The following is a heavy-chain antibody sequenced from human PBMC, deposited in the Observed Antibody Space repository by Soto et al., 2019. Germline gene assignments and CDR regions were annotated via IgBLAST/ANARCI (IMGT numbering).Heavy chain of an antibody. D-gene: IGHD3-22*01. V-gene: IGHV4-59*08. J-gene: IGHJ4*02. CDR2: IYYSGST. Sequence: ETLSLTCTVSGGSISSYYWSWIRQPPGKGLEWIGYIYYSGSTNYNPSLKSRVTISVDTSKNQFSLKLSSVTAADTAVYYCARHTYYYDSSGYYYPYYFDYWGQGTLVTVSS. CDR3: ARHTYYYDSSGYYYPYYFDY. CDR1: GGSISSYY.